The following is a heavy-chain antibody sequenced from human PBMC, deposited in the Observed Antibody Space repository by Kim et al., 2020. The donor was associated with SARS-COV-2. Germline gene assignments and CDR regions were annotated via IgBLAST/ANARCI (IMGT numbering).Heavy chain of an antibody. CDR1: GFPFSTYA. CDR2: INAGGSRT. J-gene: IGHJ4*02. CDR3: DASDY. Sequence: GGSLRLSCAASGFPFSTYAMSWARQAPGKGLEWVSTINAGGSRTHYADSVKGRFTISRDNFKNTLFLQMNSLRDEDTAVYYCDASDYWGQGPLVTVSS. V-gene: IGHV3-23*01.